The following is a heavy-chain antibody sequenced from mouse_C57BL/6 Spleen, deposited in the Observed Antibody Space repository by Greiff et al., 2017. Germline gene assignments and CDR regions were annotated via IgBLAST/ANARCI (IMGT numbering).Heavy chain of an antibody. V-gene: IGHV5-6*02. D-gene: IGHD2-3*01. J-gene: IGHJ2*01. CDR3: ARDDGYYFDY. CDR2: ISRGGSYT. CDR1: GFTFSSYG. Sequence: EVKLVESGGDLVKPGGSLKLSCAASGFTFSSYGMSWVRQTPDKRLEWVATISRGGSYTYYPASVKGRFTISRDNAKNTLYLQMSSLKSEDTAMYYCARDDGYYFDYWGQGTTLTVSS.